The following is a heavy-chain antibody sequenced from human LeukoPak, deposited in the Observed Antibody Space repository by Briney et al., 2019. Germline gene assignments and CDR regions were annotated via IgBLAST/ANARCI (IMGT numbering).Heavy chain of an antibody. CDR1: GFTFSSYS. Sequence: GGSLRLSCAASGFTFSSYSMNWVRQAPGKGLEWVSYISSSSSTIYYADSVKGRFTISRDNAKNSLYLQMNSLGAEDTAVYYCARDLDAFDIWGQGTMVTVSS. CDR2: ISSSSSTI. CDR3: ARDLDAFDI. V-gene: IGHV3-48*04. J-gene: IGHJ3*02.